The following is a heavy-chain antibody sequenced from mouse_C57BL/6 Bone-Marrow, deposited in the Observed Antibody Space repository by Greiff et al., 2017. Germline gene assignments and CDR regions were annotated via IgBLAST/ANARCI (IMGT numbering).Heavy chain of an antibody. Sequence: EVQLQPSGAELVRPGASVKLSCTASGFNLKDDYMHWVKPRPEQGLEWIGWIDPGNGDTEYASKFQGKATITANPSSNTAYLPPSSLTSEAPAVYYGTRYDGYSEGWFAYWGQGTLVTVSA. J-gene: IGHJ3*01. D-gene: IGHD2-3*01. CDR1: GFNLKDDY. V-gene: IGHV14-4*01. CDR3: TRYDGYSEGWFAY. CDR2: IDPGNGDT.